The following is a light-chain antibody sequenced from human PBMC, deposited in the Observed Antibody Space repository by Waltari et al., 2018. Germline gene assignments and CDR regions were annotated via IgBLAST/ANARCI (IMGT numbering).Light chain of an antibody. CDR2: DVT. CDR1: SGDVGGYNY. J-gene: IGLJ1*01. CDR3: SSYTSSNTQYV. Sequence: QSVLTQPASVSGSPGTSGDVGGYNYVSWYQQHPGKAPKLIIYDVTVRPSGISNRFSGSKSGNTASLTISGLQAEDEADFYCSSYTSSNTQYVFGTGTKVTVL. V-gene: IGLV2-14*03.